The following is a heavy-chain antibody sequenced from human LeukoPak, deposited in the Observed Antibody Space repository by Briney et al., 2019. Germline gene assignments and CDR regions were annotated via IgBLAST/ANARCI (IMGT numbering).Heavy chain of an antibody. CDR1: GYTFTSYD. J-gene: IGHJ6*03. CDR3: AREPESYYYMDV. CDR2: MNPNSGNT. V-gene: IGHV1-8*03. Sequence: ASVKVSCKASGYTFTSYDINWVRQATGQGLEWMGWMNPNSGNTGYAQKFQGRVTITRNTSISTAYMELSSLRSEDTAVYYCAREPESYYYMDVWGKGTTVTVSS.